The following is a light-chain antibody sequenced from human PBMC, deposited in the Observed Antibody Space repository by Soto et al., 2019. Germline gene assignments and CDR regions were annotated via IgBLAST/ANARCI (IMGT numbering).Light chain of an antibody. J-gene: IGKJ1*01. CDR2: AAS. V-gene: IGKV1-27*01. CDR3: QKYNSAPQT. Sequence: DIVMTQSPSSLSASVGDRVTITCRASQGISNYLAWYQQKPGRVPKLLIYAASTLQSGVPSRFSGSGSGTDFTLTISSLQPEDVAAYYCQKYNSAPQTFGHGTKVEIK. CDR1: QGISNY.